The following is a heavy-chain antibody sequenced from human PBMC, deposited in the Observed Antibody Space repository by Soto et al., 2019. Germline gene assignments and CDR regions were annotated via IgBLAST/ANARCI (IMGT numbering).Heavy chain of an antibody. CDR2: ISSSSSTI. CDR1: GFTFSSYN. V-gene: IGHV3-48*02. J-gene: IGHJ4*02. Sequence: EVRLVESVGGLVQPGGSLRLSCEASGFTFSSYNLNWVRQAPGKGLEWVSYISSSSSTIYYADSVKGRFTISRDNAKNSLYLQMNSLRDEDTAVYYCARAPGESGSYYGFFDYWGQGTLVTVSS. CDR3: ARAPGESGSYYGFFDY. D-gene: IGHD1-26*01.